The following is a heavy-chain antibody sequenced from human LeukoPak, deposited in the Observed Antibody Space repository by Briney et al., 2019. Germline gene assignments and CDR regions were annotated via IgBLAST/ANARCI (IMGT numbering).Heavy chain of an antibody. CDR3: ARGLVRGVPEDAEYFQH. J-gene: IGHJ1*01. D-gene: IGHD3-10*01. CDR1: GFTFSSYS. CDR2: ISSSSSYI. Sequence: PGGSLRLSCAASGFTFSSYSVNWVRQAPGKGLEWVSSISSSSSYIYYADSVKGRFTISRDNAKNSLYLQMNSLRAEDTAVYYCARGLVRGVPEDAEYFQHWGQGTLVTVSS. V-gene: IGHV3-21*01.